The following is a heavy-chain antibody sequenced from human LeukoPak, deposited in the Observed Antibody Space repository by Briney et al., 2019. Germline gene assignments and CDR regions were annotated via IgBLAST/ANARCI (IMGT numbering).Heavy chain of an antibody. CDR1: GFTFSSYG. V-gene: IGHV3-30*03. CDR2: ISYDGSNK. CDR3: ARGPLGEQQLVIYYYYGMDV. Sequence: PGGSLRLSCAASGFTFSSYGMHWVRQAPGKGLEWVAVISYDGSNKYYADSVKGRFTISRDNSKNTLYLQMNSLRAEDTAVYYCARGPLGEQQLVIYYYYGMDVWGQGTTVTVSS. D-gene: IGHD6-13*01. J-gene: IGHJ6*02.